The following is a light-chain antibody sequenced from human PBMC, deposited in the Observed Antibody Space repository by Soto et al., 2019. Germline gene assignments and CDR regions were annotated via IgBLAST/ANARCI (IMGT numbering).Light chain of an antibody. J-gene: IGKJ4*01. CDR3: QKRSNWLLT. Sequence: EIVLTQSPATLSLSPGERATLSCRASQSVSSYLAWYQQKPGQAPRLPIYDASNRATGIPARFSGSGSGTDFTLTISSLEPEDFAVYYCQKRSNWLLTFGGGTKVEIK. CDR1: QSVSSY. CDR2: DAS. V-gene: IGKV3-11*01.